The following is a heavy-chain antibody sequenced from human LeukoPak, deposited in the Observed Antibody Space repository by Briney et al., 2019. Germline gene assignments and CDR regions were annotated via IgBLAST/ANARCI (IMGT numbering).Heavy chain of an antibody. CDR2: ISSSGSGGNT. D-gene: IGHD6-13*01. CDR1: GVTLSNYA. Sequence: PGGSLRLSCVASGVTLSNYAMSWARQAPGKGLEWVSGISSSGSGGNTYYADSVKGRFTISRDNAKNSLYLQTNSLRAEDTAVYYCARDVGAAAGLDYWGQGTLVTVSS. CDR3: ARDVGAAAGLDY. J-gene: IGHJ4*02. V-gene: IGHV3-23*01.